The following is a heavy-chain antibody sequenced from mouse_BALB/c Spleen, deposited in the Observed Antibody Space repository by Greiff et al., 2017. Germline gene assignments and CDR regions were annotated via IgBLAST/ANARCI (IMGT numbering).Heavy chain of an antibody. CDR2: ISYSGST. Sequence: EVKLMESGPGLVKPSQSLSLTCTVTGYSITSDYAWNWIRQFPGNKLEWMGYISYSGSTSYNPSLKSRISITRDTSKNQFFLQLNSVTTEDTATYDCARRWSYGKGYFDVWGAGTTVTVSS. J-gene: IGHJ1*01. CDR1: GYSITSDYA. D-gene: IGHD2-1*01. CDR3: ARRWSYGKGYFDV. V-gene: IGHV3-2*02.